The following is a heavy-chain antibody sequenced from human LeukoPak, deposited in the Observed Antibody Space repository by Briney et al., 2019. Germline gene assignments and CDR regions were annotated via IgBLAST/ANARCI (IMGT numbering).Heavy chain of an antibody. CDR2: ISGSGGST. CDR1: GFTFSSYA. Sequence: GGSLRLSCAASGFTFSSYAMSWVRQAPGKGLEWVSAISGSGGSTYYADSVKGRFSISRDNPKNTLYLQMNSLRAEDTAVYYCAKDTGVAGTSVFSDYWGQGTLVTVSS. D-gene: IGHD6-19*01. J-gene: IGHJ4*02. V-gene: IGHV3-23*01. CDR3: AKDTGVAGTSVFSDY.